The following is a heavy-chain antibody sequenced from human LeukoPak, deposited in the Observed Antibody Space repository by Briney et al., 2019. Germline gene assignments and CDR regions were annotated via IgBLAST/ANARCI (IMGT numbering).Heavy chain of an antibody. V-gene: IGHV3-30*03. D-gene: IGHD6-6*01. CDR2: LSSDGSNK. CDR3: ARDSHSSSSVWLRRHYYYYYMDI. CDR1: GFTFSNYG. J-gene: IGHJ6*03. Sequence: GGSLRLSCAASGFTFSNYGMHWVRQAPGKGLEWVAILSSDGSNKYYVDSVKGRFTISRDNSKNTLYLQMNSLRAEDTAVYYCARDSHSSSSVWLRRHYYYYYMDIWGKGTTVTVSS.